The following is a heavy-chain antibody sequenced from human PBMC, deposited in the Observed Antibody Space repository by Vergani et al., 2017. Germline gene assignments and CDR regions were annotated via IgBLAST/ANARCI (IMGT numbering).Heavy chain of an antibody. Sequence: QLQLQESGPGLVKPSETLSLTCTVSGGSISSSSYYWGWLRQPPGKGREWIGCIYYSGSTYYNPSLKSRVTISVDTSKNQFSLKLSSVTAADTAVYYCARSYSSGWYPNWYFDRWGRGTLVTVSS. V-gene: IGHV4-39*01. CDR1: GGSISSSSYY. J-gene: IGHJ2*01. D-gene: IGHD6-19*01. CDR3: ARSYSSGWYPNWYFDR. CDR2: IYYSGST.